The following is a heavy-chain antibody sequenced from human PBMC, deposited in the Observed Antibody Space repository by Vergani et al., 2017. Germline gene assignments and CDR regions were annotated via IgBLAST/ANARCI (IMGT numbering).Heavy chain of an antibody. V-gene: IGHV4-34*01. CDR3: ARGLTVVVVAATRGMDG. J-gene: IGHJ6*02. CDR2: INHSGST. Sequence: QVQLQQWGAGLLKPSETLSLTCAVYGGSFSGYYWSWIRQPPGTGLECIGEINHSGSTNYNPSLKSRVTIAVDTSKNQFSLKLSSVTAADTAVYYCARGLTVVVVAATRGMDGWGQGTTVTVSS. CDR1: GGSFSGYY. D-gene: IGHD2-15*01.